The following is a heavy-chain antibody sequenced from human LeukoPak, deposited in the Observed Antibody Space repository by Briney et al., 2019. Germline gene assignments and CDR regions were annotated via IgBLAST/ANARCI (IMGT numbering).Heavy chain of an antibody. D-gene: IGHD6-19*01. J-gene: IGHJ4*02. V-gene: IGHV3-23*01. CDR2: ISGSGGST. Sequence: GGSLRLSCAASEFTFSSYAMSWVRQAPGKGLEWVSAISGSGGSTYYADSVKGRFTISRDNSKNTLYLQMNSLRAEDTAVYYCAKDQGSSGWYRNFDYWGQGTLVTVSS. CDR1: EFTFSSYA. CDR3: AKDQGSSGWYRNFDY.